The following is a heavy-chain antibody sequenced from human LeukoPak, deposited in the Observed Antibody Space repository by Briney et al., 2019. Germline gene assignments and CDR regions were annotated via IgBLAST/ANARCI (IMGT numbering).Heavy chain of an antibody. D-gene: IGHD3-22*01. J-gene: IGHJ3*02. CDR3: ARGTYDSSGRDAFDI. V-gene: IGHV1-2*04. Sequence: ASVKVSCKASGYTFTGYYMHWVRQAPGQGLEWMGWINPNSGGTNYAQKFQGWVTMTRDTSISTAYMELSRLRSDDTAVYYCARGTYDSSGRDAFDIWGQGTMVTVSS. CDR2: INPNSGGT. CDR1: GYTFTGYY.